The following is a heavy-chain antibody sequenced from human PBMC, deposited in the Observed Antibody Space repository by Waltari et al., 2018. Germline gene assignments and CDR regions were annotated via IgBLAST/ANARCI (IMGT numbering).Heavy chain of an antibody. D-gene: IGHD3-22*01. J-gene: IGHJ5*02. V-gene: IGHV4-39*01. CDR2: IFYSGST. CDR1: GDSISRSSYY. CDR3: ARKYHSSGYYFLGWFDP. Sequence: QVQLQESGPGLAKPSETLSLTCTVSGDSISRSSYYWGWIRQTPGKGLEWIGSIFYSGSTYYTPSLRSRVTISRDTSKNQFSLKVTSVTAADTAVYYCARKYHSSGYYFLGWFDPWGQGTLVTVSS.